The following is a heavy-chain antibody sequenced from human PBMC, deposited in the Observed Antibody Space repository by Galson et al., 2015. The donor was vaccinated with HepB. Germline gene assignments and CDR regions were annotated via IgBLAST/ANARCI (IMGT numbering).Heavy chain of an antibody. J-gene: IGHJ6*02. V-gene: IGHV1-46*01. Sequence: SVKVSCTASGFTFTTHSMHWVRQAPGQGLEWVAVINPLSDRPPYAHTFQGRVTMSRDTSTTTVYMEMSSLMSEDTAIYYCARDRPRTTSGVSRHPVWGGMDVWGQGTTVTVSS. CDR3: ARDRPRTTSGVSRHPVWGGMDV. CDR1: GFTFTTHS. CDR2: INPLSDRP. D-gene: IGHD3-3*01.